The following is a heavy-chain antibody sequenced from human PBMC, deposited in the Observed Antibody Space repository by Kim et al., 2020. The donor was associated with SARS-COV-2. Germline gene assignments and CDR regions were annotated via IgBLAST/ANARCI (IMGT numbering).Heavy chain of an antibody. Sequence: SVKVSCKASGGTFSSYAISWVRQAPGQGLEWMGGIIPIFGTANYAQKFQGRVTITADESTSTAYMELSSLRSEDTAVYYCATPLVGRAAAPQLAMDVWGQGTTVTVSS. V-gene: IGHV1-69*13. D-gene: IGHD6-13*01. J-gene: IGHJ6*02. CDR3: ATPLVGRAAAPQLAMDV. CDR1: GGTFSSYA. CDR2: IIPIFGTA.